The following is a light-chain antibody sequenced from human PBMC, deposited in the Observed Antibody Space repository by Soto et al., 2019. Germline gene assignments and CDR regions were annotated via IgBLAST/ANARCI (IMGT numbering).Light chain of an antibody. CDR3: QRTYNAPIT. V-gene: IGKV1-27*01. CDR2: SAS. CDR1: QDISSY. Sequence: DIQLTQSPSSLSASVGDRVNITCRVSQDISSYLNWHRQKSGKLPKLLMHSASNLQCGVPSRFSGSGSETHFTLTISCLQPEDVATYYLQRTYNAPITFGQGTRLEIK. J-gene: IGKJ5*01.